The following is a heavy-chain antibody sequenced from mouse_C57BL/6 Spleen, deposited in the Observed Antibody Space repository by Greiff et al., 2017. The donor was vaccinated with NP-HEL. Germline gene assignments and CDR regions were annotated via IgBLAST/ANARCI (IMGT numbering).Heavy chain of an antibody. CDR1: GFNIKDYY. CDR2: IDPEDGDT. J-gene: IGHJ3*01. Sequence: EVQLQQSGAELVRPGASVKLSCTASGFNIKDYYMHWVKQRPGQGLEWIGRIDPEDGDTEYAPKFQGKATMTADTSSNTAYLQLSSLTSEDTAVYYCTKYYGSSYWFAYWGQGTLVTVSA. CDR3: TKYYGSSYWFAY. D-gene: IGHD1-1*01. V-gene: IGHV14-1*01.